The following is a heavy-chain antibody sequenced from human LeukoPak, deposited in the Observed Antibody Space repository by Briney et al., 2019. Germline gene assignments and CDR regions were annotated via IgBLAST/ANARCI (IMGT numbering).Heavy chain of an antibody. CDR3: AKEGGYPHFQNDY. V-gene: IGHV3-30*02. D-gene: IGHD5-12*01. Sequence: GGSLRLSCIASGLTLSNFGMHWFRQAPGKGLEWVAFIKFDGSETKYAASVKGRFTISRDNAKNSVYLQMNSVRAEDTAVYYCAKEGGYPHFQNDYWGQGTLVTVSS. CDR1: GLTLSNFG. J-gene: IGHJ4*02. CDR2: IKFDGSET.